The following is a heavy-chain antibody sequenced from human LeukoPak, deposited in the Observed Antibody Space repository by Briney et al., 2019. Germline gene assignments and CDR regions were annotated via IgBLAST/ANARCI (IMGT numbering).Heavy chain of an antibody. V-gene: IGHV3-30-3*01. D-gene: IGHD3-22*01. CDR3: VCDSSGYYYARERRRGY. CDR1: GFTFSSYA. Sequence: GGSLRLSCAASGFTFSSYAMHWVRQAPGKGLEWVAVISYDGSNKYYADSVKGRFTISRDNSKNTLYLQMNSLRAEDTAVYYCVCDSSGYYYARERRRGYWGQGTLVTVSS. CDR2: ISYDGSNK. J-gene: IGHJ4*02.